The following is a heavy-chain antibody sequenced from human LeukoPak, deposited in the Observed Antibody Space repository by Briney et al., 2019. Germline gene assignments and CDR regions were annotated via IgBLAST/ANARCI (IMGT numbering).Heavy chain of an antibody. J-gene: IGHJ6*03. CDR2: IYYSGST. V-gene: IGHV4-39*01. Sequence: SETLSLTCTVSGGSISSSSYYWGWIRQPPGKGLEWIGSIYYSGSTYYNPSLKSRVTISVDTSKNQFSLKLSSVTAADTAVYYCAGSSSSWVHYYYYYYMDVWGKGTTVTVSS. CDR3: AGSSSSWVHYYYYYYMDV. D-gene: IGHD6-13*01. CDR1: GGSISSSSYY.